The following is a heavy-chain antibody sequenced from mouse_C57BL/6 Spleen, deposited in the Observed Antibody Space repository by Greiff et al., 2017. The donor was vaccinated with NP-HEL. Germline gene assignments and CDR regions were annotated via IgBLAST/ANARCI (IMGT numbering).Heavy chain of an antibody. CDR1: GYSFTDYN. Sequence: QLKQSGPELVKPGASVKISCKASGYSFTDYNMNWVKQSNGKSLEWIGVINPNYGTTSYNQKFKGKATLTVDQSSSTAYMQLNSLTSEDSAVYYCASPYYYGSSYWYFDVWGTGTTVTVSS. J-gene: IGHJ1*03. V-gene: IGHV1-39*01. CDR2: INPNYGTT. CDR3: ASPYYYGSSYWYFDV. D-gene: IGHD1-1*01.